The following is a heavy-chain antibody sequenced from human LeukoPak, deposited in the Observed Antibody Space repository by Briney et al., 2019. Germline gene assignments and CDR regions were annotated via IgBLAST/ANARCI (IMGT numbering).Heavy chain of an antibody. Sequence: GGSLRLSCAASGFTFRSYWMSWVRQAPGKGLEWVANIKQDRSEKYYVDSVKGRFTISRDNAKNSLYLQMNSLRAEDTAVYYCARVEGYSFDPWGQGTLVTVSS. V-gene: IGHV3-7*01. CDR1: GFTFRSYW. CDR3: ARVEGYSFDP. CDR2: IKQDRSEK. D-gene: IGHD5-18*01. J-gene: IGHJ5*02.